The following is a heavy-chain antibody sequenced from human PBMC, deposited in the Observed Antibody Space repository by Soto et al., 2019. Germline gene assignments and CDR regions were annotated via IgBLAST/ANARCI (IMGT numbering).Heavy chain of an antibody. D-gene: IGHD2-2*01. V-gene: IGHV1-3*01. Sequence: ASVKVSCKASGYTFTSYAMHWVRQAPGQRLEWMGWINAGNGNTKYSQKFQGRVTITRDTSASTAYMELSSLRSEDTAVYYCARDQGVVVPAAMSYYYGMDVWGQGTTVTVSS. CDR1: GYTFTSYA. J-gene: IGHJ6*02. CDR3: ARDQGVVVPAAMSYYYGMDV. CDR2: INAGNGNT.